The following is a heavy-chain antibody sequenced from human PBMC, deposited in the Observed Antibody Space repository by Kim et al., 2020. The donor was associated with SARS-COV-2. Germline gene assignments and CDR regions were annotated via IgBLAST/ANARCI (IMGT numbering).Heavy chain of an antibody. Sequence: ASVKVSCKASGYTFTSYGISWVRQAPGQGLEWMGWISAYNGNTNYAQKLQGRVTMTTDTSTSTAYMELRSLRSDDTAVYYCARAGPTVTTRGFFDYWGQGPLVTVSS. V-gene: IGHV1-18*01. D-gene: IGHD4-17*01. CDR3: ARAGPTVTTRGFFDY. CDR2: ISAYNGNT. J-gene: IGHJ4*02. CDR1: GYTFTSYG.